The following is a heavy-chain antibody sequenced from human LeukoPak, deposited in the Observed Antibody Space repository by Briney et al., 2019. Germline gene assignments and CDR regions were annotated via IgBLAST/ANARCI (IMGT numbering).Heavy chain of an antibody. CDR3: ARLTSTMIGYYESDYFDY. V-gene: IGHV4-39*01. J-gene: IGHJ4*02. Sequence: SETLSLTCTVSGGSISSSSYYWGWIRQPPGKGLEWIGSIYYSGSTYYNPSLKSRVTISVDTSKNQFSLKLSSVTAADTAVYYCARLTSTMIGYYESDYFDYWGQGTLVTVSS. D-gene: IGHD3-22*01. CDR2: IYYSGST. CDR1: GGSISSSSYY.